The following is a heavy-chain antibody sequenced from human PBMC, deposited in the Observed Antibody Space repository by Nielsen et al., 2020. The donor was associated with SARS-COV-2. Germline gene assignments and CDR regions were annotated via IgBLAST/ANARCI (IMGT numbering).Heavy chain of an antibody. CDR1: GFTFSSYG. V-gene: IGHV3-30*03. CDR2: ISYDGSNK. Sequence: GGSLRLSCAASGFTFSSYGMHWVRQAPGKGLEWVAVISYDGSNKYYADSVKGRFTISRDNSKNTLYLQMNSLRAEDTAVYYCARDQGGWYPYYWGQGTLVTVSS. CDR3: ARDQGGWYPYY. J-gene: IGHJ4*02. D-gene: IGHD6-19*01.